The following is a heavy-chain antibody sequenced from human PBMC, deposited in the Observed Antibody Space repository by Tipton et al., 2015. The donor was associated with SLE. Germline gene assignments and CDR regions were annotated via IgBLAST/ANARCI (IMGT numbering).Heavy chain of an antibody. J-gene: IGHJ4*02. CDR3: AREGYGQGDY. Sequence: TLSLTCAVYGGSFSGYHWSWIRQPPGKGLEWIGEINHSGSTNYNPSLKSRVTISVDTSKNQFSLKLSSVTAADTAVYYCAREGYGQGDYWGQGTLVTVSS. CDR1: GGSFSGYH. V-gene: IGHV4-34*01. D-gene: IGHD5-18*01. CDR2: INHSGST.